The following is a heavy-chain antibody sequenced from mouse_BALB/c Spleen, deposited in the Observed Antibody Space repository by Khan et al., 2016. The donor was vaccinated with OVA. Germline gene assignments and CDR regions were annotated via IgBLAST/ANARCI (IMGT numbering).Heavy chain of an antibody. D-gene: IGHD2-14*01. Sequence: QMQLEVSGAELSRPGASVKMSCKASGYTFTSNTMHWVKQRPGQGLEWIGYINPRSDYTIYSQKFKDKATLTADISSSTAYMQLSSLTSDDSAVYYCARRTTGYAMDYWGQGTSVTVSS. CDR3: ARRTTGYAMDY. V-gene: IGHV1-4*01. J-gene: IGHJ4*01. CDR2: INPRSDYT. CDR1: GYTFTSNT.